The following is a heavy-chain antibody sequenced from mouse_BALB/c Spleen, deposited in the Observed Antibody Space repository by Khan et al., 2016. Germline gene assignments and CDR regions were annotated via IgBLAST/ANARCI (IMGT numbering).Heavy chain of an antibody. D-gene: IGHD2-1*01. CDR3: PKIYCGNYEGNFYAVDC. J-gene: IGHJ4*01. CDR2: IDPANGNT. Sequence: VRLQQSGAELVKPGASVRLSCTTSGFNIKDTYIHWVKQRPEQGLEWIGRIDPANGNTEYAPKFQGKATITADTSSNTAYLQLSSLTSEDTAVYYCPKIYCGNYEGNFYAVDCGDQGTSVTVSS. V-gene: IGHV14-3*02. CDR1: GFNIKDTY.